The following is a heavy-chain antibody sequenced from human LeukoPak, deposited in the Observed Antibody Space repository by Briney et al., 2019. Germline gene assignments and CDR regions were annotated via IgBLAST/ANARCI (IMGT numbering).Heavy chain of an antibody. V-gene: IGHV3-53*01. CDR1: GFTFGNYS. CDR3: ARGGSYLSAFDI. J-gene: IGHJ3*02. CDR2: IYGGGSV. D-gene: IGHD1-26*01. Sequence: TGGSLRLSCAASGFTFGNYSMYWFRQAPGKGLEWVSIIYGGGSVFYADSVKGRFTISRDNSKNTLYLQMNSLRGEDTAVYYCARGGSYLSAFDIWGQGTMVTVSS.